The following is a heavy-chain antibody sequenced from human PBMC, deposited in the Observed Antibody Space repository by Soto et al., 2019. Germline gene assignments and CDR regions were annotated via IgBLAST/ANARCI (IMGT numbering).Heavy chain of an antibody. Sequence: ASVKVSCKASGYTFTSYDINWVRQATGQGLEWMGWMNPNSGNTGYAQKFQGRVTMTRDTSMSTAYMELRSLRSEDTAVYYCASRYCSGGSCYANWFDPWGQGTLVTVSS. J-gene: IGHJ5*02. V-gene: IGHV1-8*01. CDR1: GYTFTSYD. D-gene: IGHD2-15*01. CDR2: MNPNSGNT. CDR3: ASRYCSGGSCYANWFDP.